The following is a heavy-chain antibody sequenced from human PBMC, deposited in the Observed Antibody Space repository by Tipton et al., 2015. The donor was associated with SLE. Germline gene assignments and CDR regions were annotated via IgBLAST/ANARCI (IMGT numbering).Heavy chain of an antibody. CDR3: ARVAVVVPAADY. J-gene: IGHJ4*02. CDR1: GFTFSSYA. Sequence: SLRLSCAASGFTFSSYAMSWVRQAPGKGLEWVSAISGSGGSTYYADSVKGRFTISRDNSKNTLYLQMNSLRAEDTAVYYCARVAVVVPAADYWGQGTLVTVSS. D-gene: IGHD2-2*01. V-gene: IGHV3-23*01. CDR2: ISGSGGST.